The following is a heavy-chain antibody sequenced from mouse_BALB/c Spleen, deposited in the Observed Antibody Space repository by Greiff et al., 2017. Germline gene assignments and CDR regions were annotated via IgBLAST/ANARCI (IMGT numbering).Heavy chain of an antibody. CDR2: ISYSGST. CDR1: GYSITSDYA. J-gene: IGHJ3*01. CDR3: ARGGNFAD. Sequence: EVQLQESGPGLVKPSQSLSLTCTVTGYSITSDYAWNWIRQFPGNKLEWMGYISYSGSTSYNPSLKSRISITRDTSKNQFFLQLNSVTTEDTATYYCARGGNFADWGQGTLVTVSA. D-gene: IGHD2-1*01. V-gene: IGHV3-2*02.